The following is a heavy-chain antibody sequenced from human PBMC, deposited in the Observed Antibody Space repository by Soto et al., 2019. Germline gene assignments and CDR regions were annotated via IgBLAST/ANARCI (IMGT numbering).Heavy chain of an antibody. D-gene: IGHD2-21*02. CDR1: GYTFITYG. Sequence: ASVKVSCKASGYTFITYGVIWVRQAPGQGLDWLGWISTYNGNTRYAEKLQGRVTMTTDTSTSTAYMELRSLRSDDTAVYYCARDSCGGDCYSDYWGQGTLVTVSS. CDR3: ARDSCGGDCYSDY. V-gene: IGHV1-18*01. CDR2: ISTYNGNT. J-gene: IGHJ4*02.